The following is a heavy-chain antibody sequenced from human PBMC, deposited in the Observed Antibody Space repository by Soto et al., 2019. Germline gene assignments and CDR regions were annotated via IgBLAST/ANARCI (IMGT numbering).Heavy chain of an antibody. J-gene: IGHJ5*02. CDR3: ASHASDL. V-gene: IGHV3-23*01. CDR1: GNTFSRYD. D-gene: IGHD2-2*01. CDR2: INGGRA. Sequence: EVQLLESGGGLVQPGGSLRLSCEASGNTFSRYDMSWVRQAPGKGLEWVSAINGGRAFYGDSVEGRFTVSRDKSKTTLLRQLHPRRVEHRATLYWASHASDLGGRAALVTLSS.